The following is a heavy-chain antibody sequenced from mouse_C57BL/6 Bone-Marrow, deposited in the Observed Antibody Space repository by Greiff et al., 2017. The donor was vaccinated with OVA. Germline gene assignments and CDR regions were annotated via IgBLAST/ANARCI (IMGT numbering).Heavy chain of an antibody. CDR3: ASPFYYGNVWFAY. CDR2: IDPEDGEP. J-gene: IGHJ3*01. Sequence: VQLQQSGAELVKPGASVKLSCTASGFNIKDYYMHWVKQRTEQGLEWIGRIDPEDGEPNYAPKFQGKATLTADTSSNTAYLQLSSLTSEDTAVYYCASPFYYGNVWFAYWGQGTLVTVSA. V-gene: IGHV14-2*01. D-gene: IGHD2-1*01. CDR1: GFNIKDYY.